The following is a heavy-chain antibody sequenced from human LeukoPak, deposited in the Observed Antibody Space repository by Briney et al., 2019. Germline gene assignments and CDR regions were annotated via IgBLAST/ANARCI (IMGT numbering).Heavy chain of an antibody. CDR2: IIPILDIA. Sequence: GASVKVSCKASGGTFSSYAISWVRQAPGQGLEWMGRIIPILDIANYAQKFQGRVTITADKSTSTAYMELSSLRSEDTAVYYCARLNGDDYGDYVRPYYFDYWGQGTQVTVSS. CDR3: ARLNGDDYGDYVRPYYFDY. CDR1: GGTFSSYA. J-gene: IGHJ4*02. V-gene: IGHV1-69*04. D-gene: IGHD4-17*01.